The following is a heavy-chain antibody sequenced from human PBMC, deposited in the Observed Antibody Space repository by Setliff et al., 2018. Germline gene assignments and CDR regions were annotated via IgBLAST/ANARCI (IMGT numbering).Heavy chain of an antibody. J-gene: IGHJ5*01. CDR1: GGTFNSFL. V-gene: IGHV1-69*13. CDR3: ARALGGISAAGNSWLDS. Sequence: GASVKVSCKNSGGTFNSFLVSWVRQAPGQGLEWMGGIIPLFGTTKYAQKFQDRITMTADESATTAYMELTSLRSEDTAVYYCARALGGISAAGNSWLDSWGQGTLVTVSS. D-gene: IGHD6-13*01. CDR2: IIPLFGTT.